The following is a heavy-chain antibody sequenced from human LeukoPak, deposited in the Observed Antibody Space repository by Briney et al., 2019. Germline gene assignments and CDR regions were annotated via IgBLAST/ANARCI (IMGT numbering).Heavy chain of an antibody. V-gene: IGHV3-23*01. CDR1: GFTFSSYA. D-gene: IGHD6-19*01. J-gene: IGHJ4*02. CDR3: AKDGYRGIAGALIYFDY. CDR2: ISGSGGST. Sequence: PGGSLRLSCAASGFTFSSYAMSWVRQAPGKGLEWVSAISGSGGSTYYADSVKGRFTISRDNSKNTLYLQMNSLRAEDTAVYYCAKDGYRGIAGALIYFDYWGQGTLVTVSS.